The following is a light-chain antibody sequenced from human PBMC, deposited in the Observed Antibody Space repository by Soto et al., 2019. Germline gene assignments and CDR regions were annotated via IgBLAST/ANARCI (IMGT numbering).Light chain of an antibody. CDR1: GSSIGTGYD. V-gene: IGLV1-40*01. CDR3: LSFDSSLSVV. Sequence: QSVLTQPPSVSGDPRKRVTISCTGSGSSIGTGYDVHWYQQLPGGAPQLLIYGNTNRRSGVPDRFSGSKSGTSASLAITGRQAEDEADYYCLSFDSSLSVVFGGGTKLTVL. J-gene: IGLJ2*01. CDR2: GNT.